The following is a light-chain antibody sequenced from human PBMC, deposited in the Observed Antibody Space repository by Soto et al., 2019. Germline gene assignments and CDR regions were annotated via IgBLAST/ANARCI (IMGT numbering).Light chain of an antibody. Sequence: EIVLKQSPATLSLSPGERATLSCRASQSVSSYLAWYQQNPGQAPRLLIYDASNRATGIPARFSGRGSGTDFTLTISSLEPEDFAVYYGQQRSNWPLTFGPGTKVDIK. CDR3: QQRSNWPLT. CDR2: DAS. J-gene: IGKJ3*01. V-gene: IGKV3-11*01. CDR1: QSVSSY.